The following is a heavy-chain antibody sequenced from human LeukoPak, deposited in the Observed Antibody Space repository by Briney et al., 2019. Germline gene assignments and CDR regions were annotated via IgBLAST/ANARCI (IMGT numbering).Heavy chain of an antibody. D-gene: IGHD2-2*01. J-gene: IGHJ6*02. CDR2: ISAYNGNT. Sequence: GASVKVSCKASGYTFTSYGISWVRQAPGQGLEWMGWISAYNGNTNYAQKLQGRVTMTTDTSMSTAYMELRSLRSDDTAVYYCARDIPSSTSNSYYYYGMDVWGQGTTVTVSS. V-gene: IGHV1-18*01. CDR3: ARDIPSSTSNSYYYYGMDV. CDR1: GYTFTSYG.